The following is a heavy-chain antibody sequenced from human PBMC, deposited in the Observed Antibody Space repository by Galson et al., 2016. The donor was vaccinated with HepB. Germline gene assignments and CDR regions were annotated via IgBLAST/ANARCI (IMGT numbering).Heavy chain of an antibody. J-gene: IGHJ3*02. CDR1: GASISSYY. V-gene: IGHV4-59*01. CDR2: IFYSGST. CDR3: ARDRSSSCDNDAFDI. D-gene: IGHD6-13*01. Sequence: ETLSLTCTVSGASISSYYWNWIRQPPGKGLEWIGYIFYSGSTNYNPSLKSRVTISLDTSKNQFSLKVSSVTAADTAVYFCARDRSSSCDNDAFDIWGQGTMVTVSS.